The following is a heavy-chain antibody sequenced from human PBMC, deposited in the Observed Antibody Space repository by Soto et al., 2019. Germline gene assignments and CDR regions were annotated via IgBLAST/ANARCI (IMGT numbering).Heavy chain of an antibody. CDR3: ARGRWLQLIYFDY. J-gene: IGHJ4*02. D-gene: IGHD5-12*01. CDR2: IYYSGST. V-gene: IGHV4-59*01. Sequence: SETLSLTCTVSGGSISSYYWSWIRQPPGKGLEWIGCIYYSGSTNYNPSLKSRVTISVDTSKNQFSLNLRSVTAADTAVYYCARGRWLQLIYFDYWGRGTLVTVSS. CDR1: GGSISSYY.